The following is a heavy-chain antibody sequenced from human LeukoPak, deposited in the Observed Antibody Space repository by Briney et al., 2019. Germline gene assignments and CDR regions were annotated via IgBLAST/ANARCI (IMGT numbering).Heavy chain of an antibody. V-gene: IGHV5-51*01. D-gene: IGHD5-18*01. Sequence: GGSLRLSCKSFGYSFTNYWIGWVRQMPGKGLEWMGIIHPGDSGTRYSPSFQGQVTMSVDGSITTAYLQWSSLRASDSAIYYCARGGTYRYGSSDYWGQGTLVTVSS. J-gene: IGHJ4*02. CDR2: IHPGDSGT. CDR3: ARGGTYRYGSSDY. CDR1: GYSFTNYW.